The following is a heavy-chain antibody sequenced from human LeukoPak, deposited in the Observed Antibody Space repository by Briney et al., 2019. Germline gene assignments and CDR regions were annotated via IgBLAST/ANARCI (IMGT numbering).Heavy chain of an antibody. V-gene: IGHV3-21*01. Sequence: PGGSLRLSCAASGFTFSSYSMNWVRQAPGKGLEWVSSISSSSSYIYYADSVKGRFTISRDNAKNSLYLQMNSLRAEDTAVYYCARDLDPTGAQRIAAAQGGWFDPWGQGTLVTVSS. D-gene: IGHD6-13*01. CDR1: GFTFSSYS. CDR3: ARDLDPTGAQRIAAAQGGWFDP. J-gene: IGHJ5*02. CDR2: ISSSSSYI.